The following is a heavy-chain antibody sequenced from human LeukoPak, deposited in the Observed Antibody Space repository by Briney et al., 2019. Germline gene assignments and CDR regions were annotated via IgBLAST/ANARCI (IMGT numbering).Heavy chain of an antibody. CDR3: VSPHGASYYYFDY. CDR1: GYMFTTSF. Sequence: GASVKVSCKASGYMFTTSFMHWVRQAPGQGLEWMGVINPSGTSTDYAQKFQGRVTMTRDTSTNTVYMELSSLRSEDTAVYYCVSPHGASYYYFDYWGQGTLVTVS. J-gene: IGHJ4*02. D-gene: IGHD4/OR15-4a*01. CDR2: INPSGTST. V-gene: IGHV1-46*01.